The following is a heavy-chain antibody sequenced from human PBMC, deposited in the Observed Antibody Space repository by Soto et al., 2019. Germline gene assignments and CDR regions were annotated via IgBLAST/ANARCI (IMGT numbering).Heavy chain of an antibody. V-gene: IGHV4-59*01. J-gene: IGHJ5*02. CDR2: IYFTGTT. CDR3: ARQLGVGSSYVCDPYFDP. CDR1: GGSISSYY. D-gene: IGHD2-2*01. Sequence: SETLSLTCTVSGGSISSYYWSWIRQPPGKGLEWIGYIYFTGTTNYNPSLNSRVTISVDTSRSQFSLKLSSVTAADTAVYYCARQLGVGSSYVCDPYFDPWGQGTLVTVSS.